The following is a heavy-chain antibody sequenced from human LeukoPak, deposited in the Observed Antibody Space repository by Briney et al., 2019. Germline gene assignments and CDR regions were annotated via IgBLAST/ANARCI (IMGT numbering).Heavy chain of an antibody. V-gene: IGHV1-2*02. D-gene: IGHD3-10*01. J-gene: IGHJ3*02. CDR2: INPNSGGT. Sequence: ASVKVSCKASGYTFTGYYMHWVRQAPGQGLEWMAWINPNSGGTSYAQKFQGRVTMTRDTSISTAYMELSRLRSDDTAVYYCARMGWFGEKGAFDIWGQGTMVTVSS. CDR3: ARMGWFGEKGAFDI. CDR1: GYTFTGYY.